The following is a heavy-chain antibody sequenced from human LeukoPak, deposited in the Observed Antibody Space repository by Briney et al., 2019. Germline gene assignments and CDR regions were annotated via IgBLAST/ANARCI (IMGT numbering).Heavy chain of an antibody. Sequence: SLRLSCAASGFTFSSYAMHWVRQAPGKGLEWVAVISYDGSNKYYADSVKGRFTISRDNSKNTLYLQMNSLRAEDTAVYYCARDRPHFDYWGQGTLVTVSS. CDR1: GFTFSSYA. J-gene: IGHJ4*02. CDR2: ISYDGSNK. D-gene: IGHD6-6*01. V-gene: IGHV3-30-3*01. CDR3: ARDRPHFDY.